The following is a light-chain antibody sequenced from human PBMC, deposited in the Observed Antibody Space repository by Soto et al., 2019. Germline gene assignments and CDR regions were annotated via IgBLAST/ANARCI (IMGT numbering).Light chain of an antibody. CDR3: HPYNNWPPGT. Sequence: DIQMTQSPSTLSASEGDRVTISCRASQSVSIWLAWYQQKPGRAPKLLIYKSSILESGVPSRFSGSGSGTEFTLTISSLQPEDFALYYCHPYNNWPPGTFGQGTKVDIK. J-gene: IGKJ2*01. V-gene: IGKV1-5*03. CDR2: KSS. CDR1: QSVSIW.